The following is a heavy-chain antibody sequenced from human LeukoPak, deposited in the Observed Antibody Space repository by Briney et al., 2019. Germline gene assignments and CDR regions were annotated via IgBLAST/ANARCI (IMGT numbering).Heavy chain of an antibody. V-gene: IGHV3-23*01. Sequence: GGSLRLSCAASGFTFSDSAMTWVRQAPGKGLDWVSLISFSGANSYYADSVKGRFTISRDNSKDTLFLQLNSLRAEDTAIYYCARDIQLSTWGLGTMVTVSS. CDR1: GFTFSDSA. CDR2: ISFSGANS. CDR3: ARDIQLST. J-gene: IGHJ3*01. D-gene: IGHD3-16*02.